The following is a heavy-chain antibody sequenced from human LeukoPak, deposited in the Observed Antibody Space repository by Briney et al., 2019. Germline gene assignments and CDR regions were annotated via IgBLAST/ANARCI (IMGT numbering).Heavy chain of an antibody. CDR3: ARKTTGTMSPYFDY. Sequence: PSETLSLTCTVSGVSISGSYWSWIRQLPGKGLEWIGYTYYSGSTNYNPSLKSRVTISVDTSRNQFSLKLSSVTAADTAVYYCARKTTGTMSPYFDYWGQGTLVTVSS. CDR2: TYYSGST. CDR1: GVSISGSY. D-gene: IGHD1-1*01. J-gene: IGHJ4*02. V-gene: IGHV4-59*01.